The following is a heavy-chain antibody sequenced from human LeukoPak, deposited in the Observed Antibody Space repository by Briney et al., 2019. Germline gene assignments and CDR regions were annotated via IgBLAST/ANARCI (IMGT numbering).Heavy chain of an antibody. Sequence: PSETLPLTCTVSGGSISSYYWSWIRQPPGKGLDWIGYIYYSGSTNYNPSLKSRVTISVDTSKNQFSLKLSSVTAADTAVYYCARGLWFGEFLRYWGQGTLVTVSS. V-gene: IGHV4-59*01. D-gene: IGHD3-10*01. CDR3: ARGLWFGEFLRY. CDR2: IYYSGST. CDR1: GGSISSYY. J-gene: IGHJ4*02.